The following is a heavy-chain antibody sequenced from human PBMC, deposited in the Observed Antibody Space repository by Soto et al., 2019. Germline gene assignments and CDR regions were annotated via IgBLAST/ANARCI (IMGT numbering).Heavy chain of an antibody. CDR2: IKQDRSAK. J-gene: IGHJ4*01. V-gene: IGHV3-7*01. CDR3: PRVAYDQGWIFDY. D-gene: IGHD3-22*01. CDR1: WFTFSNYW. Sequence: GESQKSSCAAAWFTFSNYWMSWVRQAPGKGLGWVAYIKQDRSAKYYVDTVKGRFTLSRDNAKNSLQLRMSSLRDEDKAIYFCPRVAYDQGWIFDYWGLGTLVTVSS.